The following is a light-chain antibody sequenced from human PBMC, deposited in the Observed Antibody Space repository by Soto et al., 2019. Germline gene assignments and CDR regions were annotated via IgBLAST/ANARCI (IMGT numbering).Light chain of an antibody. CDR1: QSISSY. Sequence: DIHMTQYPSSLSASVGDRVTITCRASQSISSYLNWYQQKPGKAPKLLIYAASSLQSGVPSRFSGSGSGTDFTLTISSLQPEDSATYYCQQSYSTPRTFGQGTKVDIK. V-gene: IGKV1-39*01. J-gene: IGKJ1*01. CDR2: AAS. CDR3: QQSYSTPRT.